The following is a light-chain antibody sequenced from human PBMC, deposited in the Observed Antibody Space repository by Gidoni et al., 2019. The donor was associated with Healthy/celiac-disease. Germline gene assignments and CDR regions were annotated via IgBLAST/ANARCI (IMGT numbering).Light chain of an antibody. CDR1: QDISNY. CDR3: QQYDNLPS. Sequence: DIQLTPSPSSLSASVGDRVTITCQASQDISNYLNWYQQKPGKAPKLLIYDATNLETGVPSRFSGSGSGKDFTFTISSLQPEDIATYYCQQYDNLPSFXGXTKVEIK. CDR2: DAT. V-gene: IGKV1-33*01. J-gene: IGKJ4*01.